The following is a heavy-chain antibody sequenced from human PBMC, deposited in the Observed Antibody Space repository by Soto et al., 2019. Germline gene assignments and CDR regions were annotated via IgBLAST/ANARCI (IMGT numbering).Heavy chain of an antibody. CDR2: ISSSSSTI. CDR1: GFTFSSYS. CDR3: AREDYYDSSGYQYGMDV. D-gene: IGHD3-22*01. Sequence: GGSLRLSCAASGFTFSSYSMNWVRQAPGKGLEWVSFISSSSSTIYYADSVKGRFTISRDNAKNSLYLQMNSLRDEDTAVYYCAREDYYDSSGYQYGMDVWGQGTTVTVSS. V-gene: IGHV3-48*02. J-gene: IGHJ6*02.